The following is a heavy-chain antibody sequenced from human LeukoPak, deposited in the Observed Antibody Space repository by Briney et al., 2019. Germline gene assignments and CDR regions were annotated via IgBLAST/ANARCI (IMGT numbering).Heavy chain of an antibody. Sequence: GSSAKVSCKASGGTFSSYAISWVRQAPGQGLEWMGRIIPILGIANYAQKFRGRVTTTADKSTSTAYMELSSLRSEDTAVYYCARVGYSSGWYPEIDYWGQGTLVTVSS. D-gene: IGHD6-19*01. J-gene: IGHJ4*02. CDR2: IIPILGIA. CDR1: GGTFSSYA. V-gene: IGHV1-69*04. CDR3: ARVGYSSGWYPEIDY.